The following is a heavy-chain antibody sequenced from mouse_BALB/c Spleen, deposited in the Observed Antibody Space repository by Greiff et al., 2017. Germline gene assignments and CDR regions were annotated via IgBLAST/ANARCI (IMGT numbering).Heavy chain of an antibody. CDR1: GYTFTSYW. V-gene: IGHV1S81*02. J-gene: IGHJ2*01. Sequence: QVQLQQSGAELVKPGASVKLSCKASGYTFTSYWMHWVKQRPGQGLEWIGEINPSNGRTNYNEKFKGKATLTVDKSSSTAYMQLSSLTSEDSAVYYCARSGTEDGFDYWGQGTTLTVSS. CDR3: ARSGTEDGFDY. D-gene: IGHD2-3*01. CDR2: INPSNGRT.